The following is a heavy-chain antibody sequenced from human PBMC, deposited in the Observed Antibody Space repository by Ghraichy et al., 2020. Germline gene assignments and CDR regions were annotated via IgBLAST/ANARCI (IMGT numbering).Heavy chain of an antibody. V-gene: IGHV2-5*01. CDR3: ARRYCRTTTACYEVNHWFDP. Sequence: SGPTLVKPTKTLTLTCTFSGFSLSTSGVGVGWIRQPPGKALEWLALIYWNDNKRYSASLESRLTITKDTSKNQVVLTLTDMDPVDTATYYCARRYCRTTTACYEVNHWFDPWGQGTLVTVSS. D-gene: IGHD2-15*01. CDR1: GFSLSTSGVG. J-gene: IGHJ5*02. CDR2: IYWNDNK.